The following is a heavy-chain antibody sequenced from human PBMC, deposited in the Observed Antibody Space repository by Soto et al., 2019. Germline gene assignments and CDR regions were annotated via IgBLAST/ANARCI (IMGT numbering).Heavy chain of an antibody. D-gene: IGHD1-26*01. J-gene: IGHJ3*02. Sequence: GSLRLSCASSVFSFSSYSMNWVRQAPGNGLEWVSSISSSSSYIYYADSVKGRFTISRDNAKNSLYLQMNSLRAEDTAVYYCARDSPPAYSGSYYAAFDIWGQGTMVTVSS. CDR3: ARDSPPAYSGSYYAAFDI. CDR1: VFSFSSYS. CDR2: ISSSSSYI. V-gene: IGHV3-21*01.